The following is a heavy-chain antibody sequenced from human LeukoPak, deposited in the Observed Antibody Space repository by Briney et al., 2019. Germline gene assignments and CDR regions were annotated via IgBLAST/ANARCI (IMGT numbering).Heavy chain of an antibody. Sequence: ASVKVSCKASGYTLTGYYMHWVRQAPGQGLEWMGWINPNSGGTNYAQKFQGRVTMARDTSISTAYMEPSRLRSDDTAVYYCARLSSTIQYYYGMDVWGQGTTVTVSS. J-gene: IGHJ6*02. CDR3: ARLSSTIQYYYGMDV. CDR1: GYTLTGYY. CDR2: INPNSGGT. V-gene: IGHV1-2*02. D-gene: IGHD2-2*01.